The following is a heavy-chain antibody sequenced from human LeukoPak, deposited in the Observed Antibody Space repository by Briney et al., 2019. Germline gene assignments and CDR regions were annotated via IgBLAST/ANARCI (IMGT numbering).Heavy chain of an antibody. Sequence: ASETLSLTCTVSGGSISNYYLSWIRQPAGKGLEWIGRIYSRVTTYNPSLKSRATMSADTSRNHVSLTLNSVTAADTAVYYCARDSGTTGEVKFDPWGQGTLVTVSS. D-gene: IGHD3-10*01. CDR3: ARDSGTTGEVKFDP. J-gene: IGHJ5*02. V-gene: IGHV4-4*07. CDR1: GGSISNYY. CDR2: IYSRVT.